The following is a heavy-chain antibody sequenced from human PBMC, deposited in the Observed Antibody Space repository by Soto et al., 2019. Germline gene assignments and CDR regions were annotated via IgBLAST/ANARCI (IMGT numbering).Heavy chain of an antibody. V-gene: IGHV4-31*01. CDR3: VRDYDYDTSRNDAFDI. J-gene: IGHJ3*02. CDR2: IYSSGST. D-gene: IGHD3-22*01. CDR1: GGSISSGDYY. Sequence: QVQLQESGPGLVKPSQTLSLTCTVSGGSISSGDYYWSWIRHHPGKGLEWIGYIYSSGSTYYNPSLWSPHTISADTSKNQFPPRLSCVTAADTAVYYCVRDYDYDTSRNDAFDIWGQGTMVTVSS.